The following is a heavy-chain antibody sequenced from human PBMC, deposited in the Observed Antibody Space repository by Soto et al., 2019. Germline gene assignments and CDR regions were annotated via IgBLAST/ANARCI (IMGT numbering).Heavy chain of an antibody. V-gene: IGHV1-18*04. CDR3: ARSSEGVFGIIIEGSNWLAP. CDR1: GYTFDDYG. D-gene: IGHD1-26*01. CDR2: ISDYKISA. Sequence: ASVKVSCKASGYTFDDYGITWVRQAPGQGLEWMGWISDYKISANYAQKFVGRVTMTMDTSTSTAYMELRSLRSEDTAVYYCARSSEGVFGIIIEGSNWLAPWGQGSLVTVSS. J-gene: IGHJ5*02.